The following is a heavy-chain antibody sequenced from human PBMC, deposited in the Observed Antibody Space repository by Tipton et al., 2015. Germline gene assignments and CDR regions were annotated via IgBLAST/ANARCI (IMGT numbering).Heavy chain of an antibody. V-gene: IGHV3-7*03. CDR2: IRQDGSEK. J-gene: IGHJ3*02. CDR3: AREVGYYANDALDI. D-gene: IGHD2-2*01. Sequence: GSLRLSCAASEFTFSNYGMHWVRQAPGKGLEWVANIRQDGSEKYYVDSVKGRFTISRDNAKNSLYLQMNSLRVEDTAVYYCAREVGYYANDALDIWGQGTMVTVSS. CDR1: EFTFSNYG.